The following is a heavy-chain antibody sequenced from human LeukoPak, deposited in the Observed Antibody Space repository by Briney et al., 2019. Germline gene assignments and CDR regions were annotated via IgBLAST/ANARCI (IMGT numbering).Heavy chain of an antibody. J-gene: IGHJ4*02. V-gene: IGHV3-7*03. CDR1: GFTFSSYW. D-gene: IGHD2-2*01. CDR2: INHNGNVN. Sequence: GGSLRLSCAASGFTFSSYWMDWARQAPGKGLEWVASINHNGNVNYYVDSVKGRFTISRDNAKNSLYLQMSNLRAEDTAVYYCAKWLVGVVPAAGYYWGQGTLVTVSS. CDR3: AKWLVGVVPAAGYY.